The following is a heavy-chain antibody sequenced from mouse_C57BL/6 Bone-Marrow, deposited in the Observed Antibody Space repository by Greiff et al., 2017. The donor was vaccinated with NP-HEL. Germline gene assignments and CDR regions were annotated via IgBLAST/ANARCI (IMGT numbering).Heavy chain of an antibody. CDR1: GFTFSSYG. CDR3: ARRGPYSNLYYAMDY. D-gene: IGHD2-5*01. J-gene: IGHJ4*01. V-gene: IGHV5-6*02. CDR2: ISSGGSYT. Sequence: EVKLMESGGDLVKPGGSLKLSCAASGFTFSSYGMSWVRQTPDKRLEWVATISSGGSYTYYPDSVTGRFTISRDNAKNTLYLQMSSLKSEDTAMYYCARRGPYSNLYYAMDYWGQGTSVTVSS.